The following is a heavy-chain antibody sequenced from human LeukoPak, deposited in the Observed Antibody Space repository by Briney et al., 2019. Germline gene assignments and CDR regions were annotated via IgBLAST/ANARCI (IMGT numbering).Heavy chain of an antibody. D-gene: IGHD6-13*01. CDR1: GFNFGAYS. J-gene: IGHJ4*02. CDR3: AREALAIDY. V-gene: IGHV3-7*01. CDR2: MKEDGSEI. Sequence: GGSLRLSCAASGFNFGAYSMSWVRQAPGKGLEWVTYMKEDGSEIFYVDSVKGRFTISRDNAKNSLYLQMNSLRAEDTAVYYCAREALAIDYWGQGTLVTVSS.